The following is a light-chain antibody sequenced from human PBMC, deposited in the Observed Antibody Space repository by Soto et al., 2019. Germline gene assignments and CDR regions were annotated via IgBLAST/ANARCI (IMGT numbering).Light chain of an antibody. CDR3: NAQADNGKHV. CDR2: EVS. Sequence: QSALTQPPSASGSPGQSVTISCTGNSNDVGHSSFISWYQQHPGKGPKLIIHEVSTRPSGVPDRFSGSKSGNTASLSVSGLQDEDEADYFCNAQADNGKHVFGTGTKVTVL. V-gene: IGLV2-8*01. CDR1: SNDVGHSSF. J-gene: IGLJ1*01.